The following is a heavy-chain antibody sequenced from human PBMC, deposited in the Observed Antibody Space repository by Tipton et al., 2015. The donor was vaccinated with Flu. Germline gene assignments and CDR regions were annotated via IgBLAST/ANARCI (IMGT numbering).Heavy chain of an antibody. V-gene: IGHV4-39*01. D-gene: IGHD6-6*01. J-gene: IGHJ6*02. CDR3: ARNRVSDYYYGMDV. Sequence: TLSLTCTVSGGSISSSSYYWGWIRQPPGKGLEWIGSIYYSGSTYYNPSLKSRVTISVDTSKNQFSLKLSSVTAADTAVYYCARNRVSDYYYGMDVWDQGP. CDR2: IYYSGST. CDR1: GGSISSSSYY.